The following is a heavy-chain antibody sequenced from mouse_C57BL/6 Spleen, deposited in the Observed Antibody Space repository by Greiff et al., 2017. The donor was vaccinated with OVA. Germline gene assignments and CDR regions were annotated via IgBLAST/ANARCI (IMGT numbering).Heavy chain of an antibody. V-gene: IGHV5-9*01. D-gene: IGHD1-1*01. CDR2: ISGGGGNT. Sequence: EVHLVESGGGLVKPGGSLKLSCAASGFTFSSYTMSWVRQTPEKRLEWVATISGGGGNTYYPDSVKGRFTISRDNAKNTLYLQMSSLRSEDTALYYGARPDVPYGSSCEVWFAYWGQGTLVTVSA. J-gene: IGHJ3*01. CDR1: GFTFSSYT. CDR3: ARPDVPYGSSCEVWFAY.